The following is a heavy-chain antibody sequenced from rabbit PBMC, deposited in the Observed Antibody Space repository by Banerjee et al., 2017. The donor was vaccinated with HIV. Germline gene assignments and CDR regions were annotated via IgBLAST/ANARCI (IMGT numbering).Heavy chain of an antibody. J-gene: IGHJ4*01. CDR1: GFSFSSSYW. CDR2: IYTGDDNT. V-gene: IGHV1S45*01. CDR3: WRGATYGAL. D-gene: IGHD3-1*01. Sequence: QEQLEESGGDLVKPEGSLTLTCTASGFSFSSSYWIWWVRQAPGKGLEWIACIYTGDDNTAYASWAKGRFTISKTSSTTVTLQMTSLTAADTATYFCWRGATYGALWGQGTLVTVS.